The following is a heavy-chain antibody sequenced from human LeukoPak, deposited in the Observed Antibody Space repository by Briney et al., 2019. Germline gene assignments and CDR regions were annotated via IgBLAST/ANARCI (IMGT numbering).Heavy chain of an antibody. V-gene: IGHV5-51*01. CDR2: VYPGDSDT. CDR1: GYTFSDYW. J-gene: IGHJ4*02. CDR3: ARPDSSSWHFDY. D-gene: IGHD6-13*01. Sequence: HGESLKISCKASGYTFSDYWIGWVRQMPGQGLEWMGIVYPGDSDTRYSPSFQGHVTISADKSINTAYLQWSGLQASDNAIYFCARPDSSSWHFDYWGQGTLVTVSS.